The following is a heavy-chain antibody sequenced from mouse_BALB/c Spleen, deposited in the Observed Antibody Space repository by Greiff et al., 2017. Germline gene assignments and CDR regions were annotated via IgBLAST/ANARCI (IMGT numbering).Heavy chain of an antibody. CDR1: GFTFSSFG. Sequence: EVKLMESGGGLVQPGGSRKLSCAASGFTFSSFGMHWVRQAPEKGLEWVAYISSGSSTIYYADTVKGRFTISRDNPKNTLFLQMTSLRSEDTAMYYCARQLTGTGNFDYWGQGTTLTVSS. CDR3: ARQLTGTGNFDY. J-gene: IGHJ2*01. CDR2: ISSGSSTI. V-gene: IGHV5-17*02. D-gene: IGHD4-1*01.